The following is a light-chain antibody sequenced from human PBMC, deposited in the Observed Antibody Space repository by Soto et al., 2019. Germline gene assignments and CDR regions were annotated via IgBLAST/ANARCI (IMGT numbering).Light chain of an antibody. J-gene: IGKJ2*01. V-gene: IGKV1-5*01. Sequence: DIQMTQSPPTLSASVGDRVTITCRASQSVSTWLAWYQQKPGQAPNLLIYDASSLESGVPSRFSGSGSGTEFTLTISSLQPDDFATYYCQQFNTFSYTFGQGTKVDIK. CDR2: DAS. CDR3: QQFNTFSYT. CDR1: QSVSTW.